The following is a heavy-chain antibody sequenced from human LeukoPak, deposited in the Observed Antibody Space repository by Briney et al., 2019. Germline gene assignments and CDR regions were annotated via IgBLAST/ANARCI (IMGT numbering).Heavy chain of an antibody. CDR3: AKDRHPRGYYYMDV. D-gene: IGHD1-26*01. V-gene: IGHV3-21*01. Sequence: GGSLRLSCAASGFTFNSYSMNWVRQAPGKGLEWVSSISGSNSYIYYADSMKGRFTISRDNAKNSLYLQMNSLRAEDTAVYYCAKDRHPRGYYYMDVWGKGTTVTISS. CDR1: GFTFNSYS. J-gene: IGHJ6*03. CDR2: ISGSNSYI.